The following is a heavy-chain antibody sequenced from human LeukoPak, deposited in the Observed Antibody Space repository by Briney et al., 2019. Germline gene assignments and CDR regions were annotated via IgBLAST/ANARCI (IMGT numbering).Heavy chain of an antibody. CDR2: INWNGGST. V-gene: IGHV3-20*04. CDR3: ARDRASGWYRGDYDY. CDR1: GFTFDDHG. Sequence: GGSLRLSCAASGFTFDDHGMSWVRQAPGKGLEWVSGVSAINWNGGSTGYADSVKGRFTISRDNAKNSLYLQMNSLRAEDTAFYFCARDRASGWYRGDYDYWGQGTLVTVSS. D-gene: IGHD6-19*01. J-gene: IGHJ4*02.